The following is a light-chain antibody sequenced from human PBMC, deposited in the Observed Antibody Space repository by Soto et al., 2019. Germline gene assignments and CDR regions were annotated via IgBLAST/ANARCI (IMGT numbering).Light chain of an antibody. V-gene: IGKV1-5*03. CDR2: KAS. CDR3: QQANSFPLT. J-gene: IGKJ5*01. Sequence: DIQMTQSPSTLSTSVGARVTITCRASQSISSWLTWYQQKPGKAPKLLIYKASTLESGVPSRFSGSGSGTEFTLTISSLQPDDFATYYCQQANSFPLTFGQGTRLEIK. CDR1: QSISSW.